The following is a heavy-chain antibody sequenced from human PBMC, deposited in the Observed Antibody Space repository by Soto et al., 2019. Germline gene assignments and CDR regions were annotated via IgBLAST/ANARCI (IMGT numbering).Heavy chain of an antibody. D-gene: IGHD2-21*01. Sequence: QVQLVESGGGVVQPGRSLRLSCAASGFTFSSYGMHWVRQAPGKGLEWVAVIWYDGRNKYYADSVKGRFTISRDNSKNTLYMQMNSVRVENTGVYYCARDVANWFDYWGQGTLVTVSS. V-gene: IGHV3-33*01. CDR2: IWYDGRNK. CDR3: ARDVANWFDY. J-gene: IGHJ5*01. CDR1: GFTFSSYG.